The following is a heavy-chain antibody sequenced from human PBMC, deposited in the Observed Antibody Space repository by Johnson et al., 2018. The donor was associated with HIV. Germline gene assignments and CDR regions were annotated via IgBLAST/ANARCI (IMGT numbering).Heavy chain of an antibody. CDR1: GFTFSSYA. D-gene: IGHD6-13*01. J-gene: IGHJ3*02. Sequence: QEQLVESGGGVVQPGRSLRLSCAASGFTFSSYAMHWVRQAPGKGLEWVAVISYDGSNKYYADSVKGRFTISRDNSKNTLYLQMNSLRAEDTAVYYCAKDSSSWYGGAFDIWGQGTMVTVSS. V-gene: IGHV3-30-3*01. CDR2: ISYDGSNK. CDR3: AKDSSSWYGGAFDI.